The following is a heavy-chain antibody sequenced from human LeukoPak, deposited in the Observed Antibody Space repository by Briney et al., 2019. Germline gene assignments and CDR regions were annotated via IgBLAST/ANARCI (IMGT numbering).Heavy chain of an antibody. Sequence: GGSLRLSCAASGFTFSSYAMSWVRQAPGKGLEWVSSISSSSSYIYYADSVKGRFTISRDNAKNSLYLQMNSLRAEDTAVYYCARGGLLAAFDIWGQGTMVTVSS. D-gene: IGHD3-10*01. J-gene: IGHJ3*02. V-gene: IGHV3-21*01. CDR1: GFTFSSYA. CDR2: ISSSSSYI. CDR3: ARGGLLAAFDI.